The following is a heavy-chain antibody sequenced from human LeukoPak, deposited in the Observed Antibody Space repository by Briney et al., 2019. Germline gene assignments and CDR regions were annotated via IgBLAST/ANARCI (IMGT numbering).Heavy chain of an antibody. CDR3: ARARGRHFDY. D-gene: IGHD3-16*01. CDR2: IYHSGGT. V-gene: IGHV4-4*02. CDR1: GGSISSSNW. J-gene: IGHJ4*02. Sequence: SGTLSLTCAVSGGSISSSNWWSWVRQPPGKGLEWIGEIYHSGGTNYNPSLKSRVTISVDTSTNQFSLKLSSAPAADTAVYYCARARGRHFDYWGQGTLVTVSS.